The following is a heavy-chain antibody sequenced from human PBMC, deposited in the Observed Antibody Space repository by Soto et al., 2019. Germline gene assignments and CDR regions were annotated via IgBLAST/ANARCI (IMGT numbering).Heavy chain of an antibody. CDR2: IFYTGST. Sequence: SETLSLTCSVSGGTINSGDYFWSWIRQPPGKGLEWIGSIFYTGSTYYSPSLKSRASMSMDTSKNLFPLRLRSLTAADTAVYFCARVKATLYRHYYFDYWVQGTQVT. CDR1: GGTINSGDYF. D-gene: IGHD5-12*01. V-gene: IGHV4-30-4*01. J-gene: IGHJ4*02. CDR3: ARVKATLYRHYYFDY.